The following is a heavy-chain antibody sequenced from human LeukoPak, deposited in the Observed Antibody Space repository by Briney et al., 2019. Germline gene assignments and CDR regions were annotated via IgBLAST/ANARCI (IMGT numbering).Heavy chain of an antibody. V-gene: IGHV3-23*01. Sequence: GGSLRLSCAASGFIFSSYAMSWVRQAPGKGLEWVSGISGSGGSTYYADSVKGRFTISRDNSKNTLYLRMNSLRAEDTAVYYCAKDQGELPSSYFDYWGQGTLVTVSS. CDR3: AKDQGELPSSYFDY. J-gene: IGHJ4*02. D-gene: IGHD1-26*01. CDR1: GFIFSSYA. CDR2: ISGSGGST.